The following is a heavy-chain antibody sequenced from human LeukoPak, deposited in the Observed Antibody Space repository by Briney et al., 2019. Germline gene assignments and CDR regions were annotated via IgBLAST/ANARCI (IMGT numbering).Heavy chain of an antibody. CDR2: IYHSGST. Sequence: TSESLSLTCAVAGGSISSGGYSWSWIRQPPGKGLEWIGYIYHSGSTYYNPSLKSRVTISVDRSKNQFSLKLRSVTAAATAVYYCARVVAAAGLYYFDCWGQGTLVTVSS. J-gene: IGHJ4*02. V-gene: IGHV4-30-2*01. CDR3: ARVVAAAGLYYFDC. CDR1: GGSISSGGYS. D-gene: IGHD6-13*01.